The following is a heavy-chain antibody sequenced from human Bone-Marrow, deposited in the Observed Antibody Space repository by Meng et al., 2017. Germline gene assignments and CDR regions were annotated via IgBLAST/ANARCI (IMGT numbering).Heavy chain of an antibody. J-gene: IGHJ3*02. CDR1: GYSFTSYW. CDR3: ASAYCGGDCYFRSDAFDI. D-gene: IGHD2-21*02. Sequence: KVSCKGSGYSFTSYWIGWVRQMPGKGLEWMGIIYPGDSDTRYSPSFQGQVTISRDNAKNSLYLQMNSLRAEDTAVYYCASAYCGGDCYFRSDAFDIWGQGTMVTVSS. V-gene: IGHV5-51*01. CDR2: IYPGDSDT.